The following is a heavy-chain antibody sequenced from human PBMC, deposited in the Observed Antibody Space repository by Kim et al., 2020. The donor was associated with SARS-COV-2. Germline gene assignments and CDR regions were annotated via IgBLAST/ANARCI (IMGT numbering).Heavy chain of an antibody. CDR2: INSDGSST. CDR3: ASMVRGAPPYYYYYMDV. J-gene: IGHJ6*03. D-gene: IGHD3-10*01. CDR1: GFTFSSYW. V-gene: IGHV3-74*01. Sequence: GGSLRLSCAASGFTFSSYWMHWVRQAPGKGLVSVSRINSDGSSTRYADSVKGRFTISRDNAKNTLYLQMNSLRAEDTAVYYCASMVRGAPPYYYYYMDVWGKGTTVTVSS.